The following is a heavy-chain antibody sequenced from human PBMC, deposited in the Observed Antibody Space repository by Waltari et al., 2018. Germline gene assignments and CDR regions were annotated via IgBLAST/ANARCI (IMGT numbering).Heavy chain of an antibody. V-gene: IGHV3-7*01. D-gene: IGHD4-17*01. CDR3: ARTVTGYMDV. Sequence: EVQLVESGGGLVQPGGSLRLSCAASGFTFSSYWMSWGRRAPGKGLEWVANIKQDGSEKYDVDAVKGRFTISRDNAKNSLYLQMNSLRAEDTAVYYCARTVTGYMDVWGKGTTVTVSS. J-gene: IGHJ6*03. CDR1: GFTFSSYW. CDR2: IKQDGSEK.